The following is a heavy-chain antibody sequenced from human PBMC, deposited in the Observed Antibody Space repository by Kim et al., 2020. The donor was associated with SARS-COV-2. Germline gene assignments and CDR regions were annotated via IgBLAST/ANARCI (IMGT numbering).Heavy chain of an antibody. Sequence: GGSLRPSCAASGFTFSGSAMHWVRQASGKGLEWVGRIRSKANSYATAHAASVKGRFTISRDDSKNTAYLQMNSLKTEDTAVYYCTTKFDRFDYWGQGTLVTVSS. V-gene: IGHV3-73*01. CDR3: TTKFDRFDY. CDR2: IRSKANSYAT. D-gene: IGHD3-9*01. CDR1: GFTFSGSA. J-gene: IGHJ4*02.